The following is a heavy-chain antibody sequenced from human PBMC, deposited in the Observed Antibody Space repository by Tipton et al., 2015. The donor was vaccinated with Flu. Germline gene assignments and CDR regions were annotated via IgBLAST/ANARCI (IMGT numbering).Heavy chain of an antibody. J-gene: IGHJ5*02. CDR1: GDSISSDYY. CDR2: VARTGDT. Sequence: LRLSCAVSGDSISSDYYWAWIRQFPGKGLEWIGIVARTGDTIYNPSLKSRVTLSIDTSKNQFSLKMKSVTASDMAVYYCARRDYSNYVSDPKSWFDPWGQGTLVAVSS. V-gene: IGHV4-38-2*01. D-gene: IGHD4-11*01. CDR3: ARRDYSNYVSDPKSWFDP.